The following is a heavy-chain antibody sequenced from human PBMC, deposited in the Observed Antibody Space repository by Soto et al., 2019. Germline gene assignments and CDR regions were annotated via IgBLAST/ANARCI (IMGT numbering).Heavy chain of an antibody. V-gene: IGHV3-49*03. Sequence: GGSLRLSCTASGFTFGDYAMSWFRQAPGKGLEWVGFIRSKAYGGTTEYAASVKGRFTISRDDSKSIAYLQMNSLKTEDTAVYYCTRVTRRNWNGEGLYYFDYWGQGTLVTVSS. CDR1: GFTFGDYA. CDR2: IRSKAYGGTT. D-gene: IGHD1-1*01. J-gene: IGHJ4*02. CDR3: TRVTRRNWNGEGLYYFDY.